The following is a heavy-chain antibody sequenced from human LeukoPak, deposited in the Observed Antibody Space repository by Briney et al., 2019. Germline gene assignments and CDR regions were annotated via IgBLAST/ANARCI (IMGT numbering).Heavy chain of an antibody. D-gene: IGHD3-9*01. Sequence: PGGSLRLSCAASGFTFSTSAMNWVRQAPGKGLEWVSSINNVGSHIYYADSVRGRFIISRGNAKNSFFLQMSNLRAEDTAVYYCARDPTHYLRYGYFDYWGQGILVTVSS. CDR2: INNVGSHI. J-gene: IGHJ4*02. V-gene: IGHV3-21*01. CDR3: ARDPTHYLRYGYFDY. CDR1: GFTFSTSA.